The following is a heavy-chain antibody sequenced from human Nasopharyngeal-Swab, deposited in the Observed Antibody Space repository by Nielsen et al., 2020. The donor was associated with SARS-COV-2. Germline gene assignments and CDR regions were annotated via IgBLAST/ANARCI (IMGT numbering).Heavy chain of an antibody. D-gene: IGHD4-17*01. V-gene: IGHV4-34*01. J-gene: IGHJ4*02. Sequence: SETLSLTCAVYGGSFTTYSWIWIRQPPGKGLEWIGEINYIGSTNYNTYNPSLNSRVTISLATSKNQFSLTLTSVTAADTAIYFCARGRYYGDYDYWGQGALVTVSS. CDR2: INYIGST. CDR1: GGSFTTYS. CDR3: ARGRYYGDYDY.